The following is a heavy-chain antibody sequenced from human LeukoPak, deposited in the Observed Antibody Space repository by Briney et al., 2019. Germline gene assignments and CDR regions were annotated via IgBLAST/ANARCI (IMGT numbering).Heavy chain of an antibody. CDR1: GGSISSSSYY. V-gene: IGHV4-39*07. D-gene: IGHD3-22*01. J-gene: IGHJ5*02. CDR2: IYYSGST. Sequence: SETLSLTCTVSGGSISSSSYYWGWIRQPPGKGLEWIGSIYYSGSTYYNPSLKSRVTISVDTSKNQFSLKLSSVTAADTAVYYCARDGADYYDSSGYYHGFDPWGQGTLVTVSS. CDR3: ARDGADYYDSSGYYHGFDP.